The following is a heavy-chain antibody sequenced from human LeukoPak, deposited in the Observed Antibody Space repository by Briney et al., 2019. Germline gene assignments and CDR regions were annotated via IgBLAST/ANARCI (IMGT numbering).Heavy chain of an antibody. J-gene: IGHJ4*02. V-gene: IGHV1-69*05. Sequence: SVKVSCKASGGTFSSYAISWVRQAPGQGLEWMGRIIPIFGTANYAQKFQGRVTITTDEPTSTAYMELSSLRSEDTAVYYCARDRGAYYYGSGSYYNFDYWGQGTLVTVSS. CDR1: GGTFSSYA. D-gene: IGHD3-10*01. CDR3: ARDRGAYYYGSGSYYNFDY. CDR2: IIPIFGTA.